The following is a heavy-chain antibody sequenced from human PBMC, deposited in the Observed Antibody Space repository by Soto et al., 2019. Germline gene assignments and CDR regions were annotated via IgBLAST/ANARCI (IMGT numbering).Heavy chain of an antibody. CDR3: AEGGYGLDD. J-gene: IGHJ4*02. CDR1: GSSFTNNY. D-gene: IGHD1-1*01. Sequence: SKTLSLTCSDSGSSFTNNYWSWIRQAPGKGLEWIGYIYYTGDAKYTSSLQSRVTISVDAPKRQVSLSLTSVTAADTAIYYCAEGGYGLDDWGQGTAVTVSS. V-gene: IGHV4-59*01. CDR2: IYYTGDA.